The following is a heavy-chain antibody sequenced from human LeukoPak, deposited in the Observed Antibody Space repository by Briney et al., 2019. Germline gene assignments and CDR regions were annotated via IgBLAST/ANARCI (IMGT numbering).Heavy chain of an antibody. Sequence: ASVKVSCKASGGIFSNYPINWVRKAPGQGLEWMGRINPNSGGTNYAQKFQGRVTMTRDTSISTAYMELSRLRSDDTAVYYCAREVDVWGQGTTVTVSS. CDR3: AREVDV. J-gene: IGHJ6*02. CDR1: GGIFSNYP. CDR2: INPNSGGT. V-gene: IGHV1-2*06.